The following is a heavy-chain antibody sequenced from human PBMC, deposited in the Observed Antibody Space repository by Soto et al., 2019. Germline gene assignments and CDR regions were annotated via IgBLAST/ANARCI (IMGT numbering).Heavy chain of an antibody. J-gene: IGHJ6*02. CDR1: GGTFSSYA. CDR2: IIPIFGTA. CDR3: ARDRLVVTAKAPDYYYGMDV. D-gene: IGHD2-21*02. Sequence: QVQLVQSGAEVKKPGSSVKVSCKASGGTFSSYAISWVRQAPGQGLEWMGGIIPIFGTANYAQKFQGRVTITADESTSTAYIELSSLRSEDTAVYYCARDRLVVTAKAPDYYYGMDVWGQGTTVTVSS. V-gene: IGHV1-69*01.